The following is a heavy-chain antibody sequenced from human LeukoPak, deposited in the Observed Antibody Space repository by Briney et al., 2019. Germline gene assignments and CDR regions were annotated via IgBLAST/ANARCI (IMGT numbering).Heavy chain of an antibody. V-gene: IGHV3-15*01. CDR1: GLRFSIAW. D-gene: IGHD2-15*01. Sequence: GGSLRLSCAASGLRFSIAWMSWVRQAPGKGLEWVGRIKSKSEGETTDYAEPVKGRFSVSRDDSKNTLFLQMNSMKTEDTAVYYCATWASSCRGCWGQGTLVTVSS. CDR2: IKSKSEGETT. CDR3: ATWASSCRGC. J-gene: IGHJ4*02.